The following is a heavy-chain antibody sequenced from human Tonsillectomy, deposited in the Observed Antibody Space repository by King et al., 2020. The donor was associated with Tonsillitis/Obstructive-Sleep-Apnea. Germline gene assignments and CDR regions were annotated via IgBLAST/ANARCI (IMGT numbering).Heavy chain of an antibody. D-gene: IGHD1-26*01. J-gene: IGHJ4*02. CDR2: KHYSGRT. V-gene: IGHV4-39*01. Sequence: QLQESGPGLVKPSETLSLTCTVSGGSISSSSYYWGWIRQPPGKGLEWIGSKHYSGRTYFNPSLKSRVTTSVDTSKNQFSLKLSSVTAADTAVYYCARQSYSGSYDYWGQGTLVTVSS. CDR3: ARQSYSGSYDY. CDR1: GGSISSSSYY.